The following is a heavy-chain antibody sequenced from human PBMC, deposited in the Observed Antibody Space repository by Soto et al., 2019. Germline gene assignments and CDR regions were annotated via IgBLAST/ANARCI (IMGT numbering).Heavy chain of an antibody. V-gene: IGHV3-74*01. CDR1: GFTFSTYW. CDR2: INSDGSTT. J-gene: IGHJ3*02. Sequence: GSLRLSCAASGFTFSTYWMHWVRQAPGKGLVWVSRINSDGSTTNYADSVKGRFTISRDNSKNTLYLQMNSLRAEDTAVYYCAKKLPEAGSHFAFDIWGHGTMVTVSS. D-gene: IGHD2-2*01. CDR3: AKKLPEAGSHFAFDI.